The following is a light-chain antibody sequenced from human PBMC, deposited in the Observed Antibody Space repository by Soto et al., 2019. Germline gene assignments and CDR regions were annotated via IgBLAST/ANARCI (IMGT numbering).Light chain of an antibody. CDR3: QQYNNWPRT. CDR2: GAS. Sequence: EIVMTQSPATLSVSPGERATLSCRASQSVSSNLAWYQQKPGQAPRLLIYGASTRATGIPARFSGSGSGTEFTLTISSLQSEDFVVYYCQQYNNWPRTFGQGTKLEIE. CDR1: QSVSSN. V-gene: IGKV3-15*01. J-gene: IGKJ2*01.